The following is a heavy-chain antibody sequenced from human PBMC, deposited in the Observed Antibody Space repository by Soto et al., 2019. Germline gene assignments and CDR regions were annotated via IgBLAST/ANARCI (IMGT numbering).Heavy chain of an antibody. V-gene: IGHV3-11*05. Sequence: QVQLVESGGGLVKPGGSLRLSCAASGFIFSDYYMTWLRQSPGKGLEWISYISNSGITNYADSVKGRFTISRDNAKNSLYLQMDSLRAEDTAVYYCARENYSKMDVWGQGTTVTVSS. CDR2: ISNSGIT. CDR1: GFIFSDYY. D-gene: IGHD2-15*01. J-gene: IGHJ6*02. CDR3: ARENYSKMDV.